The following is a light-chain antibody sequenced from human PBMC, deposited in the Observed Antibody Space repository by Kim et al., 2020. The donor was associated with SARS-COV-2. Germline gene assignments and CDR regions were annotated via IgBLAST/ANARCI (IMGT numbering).Light chain of an antibody. Sequence: GQSVTISCTGTSRDVGGYNYVSWYQQHPGKAPKLMIFDVTKRPSGVPDRFSGSKSGNTASLTISGLQAEDEADYYCCSYAGSYIYVIGTGTKVTVL. J-gene: IGLJ1*01. CDR1: SRDVGGYNY. V-gene: IGLV2-11*03. CDR3: CSYAGSYIYV. CDR2: DVT.